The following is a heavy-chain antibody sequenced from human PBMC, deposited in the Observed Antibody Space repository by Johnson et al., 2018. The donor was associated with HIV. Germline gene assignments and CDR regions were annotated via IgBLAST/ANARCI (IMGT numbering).Heavy chain of an antibody. CDR1: GFTFSYYG. D-gene: IGHD4-17*01. J-gene: IGHJ3*01. CDR3: ARGYGDYSDFFDV. V-gene: IGHV3-30*02. Sequence: QVQLVESGGGVVQPGGSLRLSCAASGFTFSYYGMHWVRQAPGKGLEWVSFIRFDGSNEYYADSVKGRFTISRDNSKNTVYLQMNSLRAEDTALYYCARGYGDYSDFFDVWGQGTMVTVSS. CDR2: IRFDGSNE.